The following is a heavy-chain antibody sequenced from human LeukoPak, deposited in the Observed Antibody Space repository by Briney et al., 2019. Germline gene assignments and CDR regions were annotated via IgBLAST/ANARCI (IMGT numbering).Heavy chain of an antibody. V-gene: IGHV3-7*01. Sequence: QPGGSLRLSCAASGFTFSSYWMSWVRQAPGKGLEWVANIKQDGSEKYYVDSVKGRFTISRDNAKNSLYLQMNSLRAEDTAVYYCARDRFWVSYEVRGVTKPLDYWGQGNPGHRLL. CDR2: IKQDGSEK. CDR3: ARDRFWVSYEVRGVTKPLDY. J-gene: IGHJ4*02. CDR1: GFTFSSYW. D-gene: IGHD3-10*01.